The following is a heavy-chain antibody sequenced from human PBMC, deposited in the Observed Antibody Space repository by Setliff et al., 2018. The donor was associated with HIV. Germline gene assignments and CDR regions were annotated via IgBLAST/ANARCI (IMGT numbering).Heavy chain of an antibody. V-gene: IGHV1-46*01. Sequence: GASVKVSCKASGYTFTSYYMHWVRQAPGQGLEWMGIINPSGGSTSYAQQFQGRVTMTTDTSTSTAYLELRSLRSDDTAVYYCARFDHYGDYGRIGDAFDIWGQGTMVTVSS. CDR3: ARFDHYGDYGRIGDAFDI. D-gene: IGHD4-17*01. J-gene: IGHJ3*02. CDR2: INPSGGST. CDR1: GYTFTSYY.